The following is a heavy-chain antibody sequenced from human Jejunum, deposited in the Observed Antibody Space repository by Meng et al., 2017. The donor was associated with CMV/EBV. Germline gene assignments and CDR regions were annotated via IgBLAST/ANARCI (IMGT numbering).Heavy chain of an antibody. CDR1: GFTFSTYS. CDR2: ISGSGDNI. Sequence: SGFTFSTYSMNWVRQAPGKGLEWVSSISGSGDNIYYADSVKGRFTISRDNAKNSLFLQMNSLRAEDTAVYYCARGEYELLFGAFDVWGQGTMVTVSS. D-gene: IGHD3-10*01. J-gene: IGHJ3*01. CDR3: ARGEYELLFGAFDV. V-gene: IGHV3-21*01.